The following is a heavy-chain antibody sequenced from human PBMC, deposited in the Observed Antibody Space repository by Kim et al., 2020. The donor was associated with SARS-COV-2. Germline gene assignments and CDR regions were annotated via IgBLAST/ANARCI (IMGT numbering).Heavy chain of an antibody. CDR2: IFTGDNT. CDR3: ARDNGFKELSFDF. Sequence: GGSLRLSCAASGIPISHNYMTWVRQAPGRGLELVAVIFTGDNTYYGESVKGRFTISRDITSNMVYLQMNDLRGEDTAMYFCARDNGFKELSFDFWGQGTLVNVSS. J-gene: IGHJ4*02. CDR1: GIPISHNY. V-gene: IGHV3-53*01. D-gene: IGHD3-16*02.